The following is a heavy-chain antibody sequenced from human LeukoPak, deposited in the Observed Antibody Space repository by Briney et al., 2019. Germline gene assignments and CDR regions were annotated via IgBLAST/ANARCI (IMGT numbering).Heavy chain of an antibody. CDR2: ISAYNGNT. Sequence: ASVKVSCKAPGYTFTSYGISWVRQAPGQGLEWMGWISAYNGNTNYAQKLQGRVTMTTDTSTSTAYMELRSLRSDDTAVYYCARDWDRIQLWPEAFDYWGQGTLVTVSS. CDR3: ARDWDRIQLWPEAFDY. J-gene: IGHJ4*02. V-gene: IGHV1-18*01. CDR1: GYTFTSYG. D-gene: IGHD5-18*01.